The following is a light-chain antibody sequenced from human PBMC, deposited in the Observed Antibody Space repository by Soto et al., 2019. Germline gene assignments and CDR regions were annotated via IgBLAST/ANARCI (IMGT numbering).Light chain of an antibody. CDR2: SNN. Sequence: QSVLSQPPSASGTPGQRVTIPCSGSSSNIGSKTVNWYQQLPGTAPKVLIYSNNQRPSGVPDRFSGSKSGTSGSLAISGLQSEDEADYYCAAWDDTLNGWVFGGGTKVTVL. J-gene: IGLJ3*02. CDR1: SSNIGSKT. V-gene: IGLV1-44*01. CDR3: AAWDDTLNGWV.